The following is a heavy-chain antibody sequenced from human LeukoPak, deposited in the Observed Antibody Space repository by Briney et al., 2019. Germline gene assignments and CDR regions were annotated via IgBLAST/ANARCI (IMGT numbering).Heavy chain of an antibody. D-gene: IGHD5-24*01. V-gene: IGHV3-48*02. CDR2: ISSSSSAI. CDR3: ARDGEMATNPYYFDY. CDR1: GFTFSRYS. J-gene: IGHJ4*02. Sequence: PGGSLRLSCAASGFTFSRYSMNWVRQAPGKGPQWVSYISSSSSAIHYADSVRGRFTISRDNAKNSLYLQMNSLRDEDTAVYYCARDGEMATNPYYFDYWGQGTLVTVSS.